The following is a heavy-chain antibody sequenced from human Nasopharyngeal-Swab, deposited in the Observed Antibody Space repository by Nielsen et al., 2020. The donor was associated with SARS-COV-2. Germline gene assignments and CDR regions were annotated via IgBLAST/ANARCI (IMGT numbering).Heavy chain of an antibody. D-gene: IGHD2-15*01. CDR3: ARDRCSGGSCYRFKNYYYMDV. J-gene: IGHJ6*03. CDR1: GGSISSYY. CDR2: IYYSGST. V-gene: IGHV4-59*01. Sequence: SETLSLTCTVSGGSISSYYWSWIRQPPGKGLEWIGYIYYSGSTNYNPSLKSRVTISVDTSKNQFSLKLSSVTAADTAVYYCARDRCSGGSCYRFKNYYYMDVWGKGTTVTVSS.